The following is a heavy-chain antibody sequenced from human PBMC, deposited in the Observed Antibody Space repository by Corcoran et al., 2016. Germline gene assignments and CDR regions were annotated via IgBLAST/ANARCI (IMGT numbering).Heavy chain of an antibody. CDR1: GFTFSSYS. D-gene: IGHD6-13*01. CDR3: ARDGGSSWYPDWFDP. J-gene: IGHJ5*02. CDR2: ISSSSSTI. V-gene: IGHV3-48*02. Sequence: EVQLVESGGGLVQPGGSLRLSCAASGFTFSSYSMNWVRQAPGKGLEWVSYISSSSSTIYYADSVKGRFTISRDNAKNSLYLQMISLRDEDTAVDYCARDGGSSWYPDWFDPWGQGTLVTVSS.